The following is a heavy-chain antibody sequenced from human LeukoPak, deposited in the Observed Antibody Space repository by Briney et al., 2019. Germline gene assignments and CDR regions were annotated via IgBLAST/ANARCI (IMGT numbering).Heavy chain of an antibody. V-gene: IGHV4-59*01. CDR2: IYYIGST. CDR1: GGSISSYY. Sequence: SETLSLTCTLAGGSISSYYWSWIRQPPGKGLEWVGYIYYIGSTNYNRSLKSRVTTSVATFKTQFSLKLSSVTAADTAVYYCARDGTVTTHYYYGMDVWGQGTTVTVSS. J-gene: IGHJ6*01. CDR3: ARDGTVTTHYYYGMDV. D-gene: IGHD4-17*01.